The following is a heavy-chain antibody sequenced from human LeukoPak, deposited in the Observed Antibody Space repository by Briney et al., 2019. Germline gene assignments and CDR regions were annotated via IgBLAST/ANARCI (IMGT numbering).Heavy chain of an antibody. CDR1: GFTFTNYW. Sequence: PGGSLRLTCAASGFTFTNYWMSWVRQAPGKGLELVAKIKQDRSEKHYVDSVKGRFTISRDNAKNSLYLQMNSLRAEDTAVYYCARLREIPVFGVVTKSTSYFDYWGQGTLVTVSS. CDR2: IKQDRSEK. J-gene: IGHJ4*02. D-gene: IGHD3-3*01. CDR3: ARLREIPVFGVVTKSTSYFDY. V-gene: IGHV3-7*01.